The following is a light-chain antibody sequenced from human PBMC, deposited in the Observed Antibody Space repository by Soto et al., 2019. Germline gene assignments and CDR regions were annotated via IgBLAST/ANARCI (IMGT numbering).Light chain of an antibody. CDR3: QQCSSWPPTIT. CDR1: QSVSSY. V-gene: IGKV3-11*01. Sequence: EIVLTQSPATLSLSPGERATLSCRASQSVSSYLAWYQQKPGQAPRLLIYDASNRATGIPARFSGSGSGTDFTLTISSLEPEDFAVYYCQQCSSWPPTITFGQGTRLEI. CDR2: DAS. J-gene: IGKJ5*01.